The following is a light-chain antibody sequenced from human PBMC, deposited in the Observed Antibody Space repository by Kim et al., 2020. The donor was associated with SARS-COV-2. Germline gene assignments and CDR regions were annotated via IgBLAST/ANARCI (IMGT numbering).Light chain of an antibody. Sequence: GRSVTISCTGTSSDVGGYNYVSWYQRHPGKAPKLMIYEVSKRPSGVPDRFSGSKSGNTASLTVSGLQAEDEADYYCSSYAGSNNLVFGGGTQLTVL. J-gene: IGLJ2*01. CDR2: EVS. CDR1: SSDVGGYNY. V-gene: IGLV2-8*01. CDR3: SSYAGSNNLV.